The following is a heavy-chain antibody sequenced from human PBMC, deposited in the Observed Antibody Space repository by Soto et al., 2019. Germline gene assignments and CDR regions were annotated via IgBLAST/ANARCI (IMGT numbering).Heavy chain of an antibody. CDR2: IYHSGST. CDR1: GASISSGGYS. CDR3: ARLASGYDY. V-gene: IGHV4-30-2*01. D-gene: IGHD6-25*01. J-gene: IGHJ4*02. Sequence: SETLSLTCAVSGASISSGGYSWSWIRQPPGKGLEWIGYIYHSGSTNYNPSLKSRVTISVDTSKNQFSLKLSSVTAADTAVYYCARLASGYDYWGQGTLVTVSS.